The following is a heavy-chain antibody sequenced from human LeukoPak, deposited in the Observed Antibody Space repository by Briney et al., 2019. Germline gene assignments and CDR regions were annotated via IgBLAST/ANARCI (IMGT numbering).Heavy chain of an antibody. CDR1: GFTFSSYA. J-gene: IGHJ6*03. CDR3: ARDKSGTMIRGVITTYYYSMDV. D-gene: IGHD3-10*01. V-gene: IGHV3-7*01. Sequence: PGGSLRLSCAASGFTFSSYAMSWVRQAPGKGLEWVANIKQDGSETYYVDSVKGRFTISRDNAKNSLYLQMNSLRAEDTALYYCARDKSGTMIRGVITTYYYSMDVWGKGTTVTIPS. CDR2: IKQDGSET.